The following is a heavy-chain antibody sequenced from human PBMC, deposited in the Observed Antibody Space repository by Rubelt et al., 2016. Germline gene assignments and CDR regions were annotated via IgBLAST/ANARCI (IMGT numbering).Heavy chain of an antibody. J-gene: IGHJ5*02. CDR2: MSYSGCT. V-gene: IGHV4-39*01. CDR3: AGQVTTILAGWFDP. D-gene: IGHD5-12*01. CDR1: GGSISSDNYH. Sequence: QLQLQESGPGLVQPSETLSLTCLVSGGSISSDNYHWGWIRQPPGKGLEWIGSMSYSGCTYYNQSLKSRATISLDTSKNPFYPKLSYVTAADTAVYFCAGQVTTILAGWFDPWGQGTLVTVSA.